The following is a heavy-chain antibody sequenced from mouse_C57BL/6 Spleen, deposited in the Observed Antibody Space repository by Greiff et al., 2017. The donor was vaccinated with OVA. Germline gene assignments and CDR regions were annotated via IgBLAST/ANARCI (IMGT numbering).Heavy chain of an antibody. J-gene: IGHJ1*03. D-gene: IGHD1-1*01. CDR3: ARPIYYYGSSYWYFDV. CDR2: ISSGSSTI. CDR1: GFTFSDYG. V-gene: IGHV5-17*01. Sequence: DVKLVESGGGLVKPGGSLKLSCAASGFTFSDYGLHWVRQAPETGLEWVAYISSGSSTIYYAETVTGRFTISRDNAKNTLFLQMTSLRSEDTAMYYCARPIYYYGSSYWYFDVWGTGTTVTVSS.